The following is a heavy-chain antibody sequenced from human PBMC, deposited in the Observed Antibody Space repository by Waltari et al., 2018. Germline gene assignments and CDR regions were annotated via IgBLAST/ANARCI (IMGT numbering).Heavy chain of an antibody. CDR3: ARVIGSGSYHYFDY. D-gene: IGHD3-10*01. CDR2: ISRSGGGT. Sequence: EVQLLESGGTLVQPGGSLRLSCEASGFTFDHYALTWVRQAPGKGLEGLSGISRSGGGTYFADSLKGRFSISRDNSKNTVFLQMSSLRVEDTAMYYCARVIGSGSYHYFDYWGQGTLVTVSS. CDR1: GFTFDHYA. J-gene: IGHJ4*02. V-gene: IGHV3-23*01.